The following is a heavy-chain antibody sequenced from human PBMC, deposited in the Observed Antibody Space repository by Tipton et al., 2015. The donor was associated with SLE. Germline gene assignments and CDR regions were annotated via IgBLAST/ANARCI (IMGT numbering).Heavy chain of an antibody. CDR2: IYYSGST. V-gene: IGHV4-61*10. D-gene: IGHD3-22*01. J-gene: IGHJ5*02. CDR3: ARGPTYYYDSSGYSGRLYNWFDP. Sequence: TLSLTCTVSGGSISSGSYYWSWIRQPAGKGLEWIGYIYYSGSTNYNPSLKSRVTISVDTSKNQFSLKLSSVTAADTAVYYCARGPTYYYDSSGYSGRLYNWFDPWGQGTLVTVSS. CDR1: GGSISSGSYY.